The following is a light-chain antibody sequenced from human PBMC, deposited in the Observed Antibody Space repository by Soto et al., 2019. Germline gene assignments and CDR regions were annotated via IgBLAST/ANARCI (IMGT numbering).Light chain of an antibody. J-gene: IGKJ1*01. CDR2: LGS. Sequence: DIVMTQSPLSLPVTPGEPASISCRSSQSLLHSNGYNYLDWYLQKSGQSPQLLLYLGSTRASGVPDRFNGSGSGTDFTLKIRRVEAEDVGVYYCMQPLHTPWTFGQGTKVEIK. CDR3: MQPLHTPWT. V-gene: IGKV2-28*01. CDR1: QSLLHSNGYNY.